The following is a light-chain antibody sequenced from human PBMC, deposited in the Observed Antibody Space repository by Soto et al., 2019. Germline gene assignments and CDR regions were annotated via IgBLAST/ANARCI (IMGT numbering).Light chain of an antibody. Sequence: EIVMTQSPATLSVSPGERATLSCRASQSVSRNLNWYQQKPGQAPVLLIYGASTRATVIPARFSGSGSGTEFTLTISNLKSEDFAVYYCQQYNNWWTFGQGTKV. V-gene: IGKV3-15*01. J-gene: IGKJ1*01. CDR3: QQYNNWWT. CDR1: QSVSRN. CDR2: GAS.